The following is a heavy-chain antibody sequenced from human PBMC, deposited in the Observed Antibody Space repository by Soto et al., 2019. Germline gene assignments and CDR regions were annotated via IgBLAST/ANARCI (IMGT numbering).Heavy chain of an antibody. CDR1: GFTVSSNY. CDR3: AREGCSGGSCDYYYYYYMDV. CDR2: IYSGGST. D-gene: IGHD2-15*01. Sequence: GGSLRLSCAASGFTVSSNYMSWVRQAPGKGLEWVSVIYSGGSTYYADSVKGRFTISRDNSKNTLYLQMNSLRAEDTAVYYCAREGCSGGSCDYYYYYYMDVWGKGTTVTVSS. J-gene: IGHJ6*03. V-gene: IGHV3-66*01.